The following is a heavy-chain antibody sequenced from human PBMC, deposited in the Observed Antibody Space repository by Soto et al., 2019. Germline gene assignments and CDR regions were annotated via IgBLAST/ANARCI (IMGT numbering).Heavy chain of an antibody. V-gene: IGHV5-51*01. CDR3: AKGPPPDYAMDV. CDR1: GYSFSSDW. J-gene: IGHJ6*02. CDR2: IYPGDSDT. Sequence: PGESLKISCKGSGYSFSSDWINWVRQMPGKGLEWMGIIYPGDSDTRYSPSFQGQVTISADKSISTAYLQWRSLKASDTAVYYCAKGPPPDYAMDVWGQGTAVTVSS.